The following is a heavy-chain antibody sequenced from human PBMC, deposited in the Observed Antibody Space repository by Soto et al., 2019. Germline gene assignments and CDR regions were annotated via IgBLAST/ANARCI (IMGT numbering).Heavy chain of an antibody. CDR2: IIPIFGTA. Sequence: QVQLVQSGAEVKKPGSSVKVSCKASGGTFSSYAISWVRQAPGQGLEWMGGIIPIFGTANYAQKFQGRVRNTADESTSTAYMELSSLRSEDTAVYYCAAALKDMYYDYVWGISDPLGMAVWGQGTTVTVSS. J-gene: IGHJ6*02. D-gene: IGHD3-16*01. CDR1: GGTFSSYA. CDR3: AAALKDMYYDYVWGISDPLGMAV. V-gene: IGHV1-69*01.